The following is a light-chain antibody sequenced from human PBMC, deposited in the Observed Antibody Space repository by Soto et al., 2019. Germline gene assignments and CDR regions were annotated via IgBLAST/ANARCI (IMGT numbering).Light chain of an antibody. CDR2: LGS. J-gene: IGKJ1*01. V-gene: IGKV2-28*01. CDR3: MQSLQIPNT. CDR1: QSLLQSDGNNY. Sequence: DIVMTQSPPSLPVSPGEPASISCRSSQSLLQSDGNNYLDWYLQKPGQSPQLLIYLGSSRASGVPDRFSGSGSGTDFTLKISRVEAGDVGVYYCMQSLQIPNTFGQGTKVEI.